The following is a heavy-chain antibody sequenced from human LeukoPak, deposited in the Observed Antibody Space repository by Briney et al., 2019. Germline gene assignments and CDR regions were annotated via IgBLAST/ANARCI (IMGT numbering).Heavy chain of an antibody. D-gene: IGHD7-27*01. J-gene: IGHJ3*02. V-gene: IGHV4-61*01. CDR3: ARDWGGI. CDR2: MYYSGIT. CDR1: GGSVSSNNYY. Sequence: SETLSLTCTVSGGSVSSNNYYRSWIRQPPGKGLEWIGYMYYSGITNYNPSLKSRATMSVDTSKNQFSLKLSSVTAADTAVYYCARDWGGIWGQGTMVTVSS.